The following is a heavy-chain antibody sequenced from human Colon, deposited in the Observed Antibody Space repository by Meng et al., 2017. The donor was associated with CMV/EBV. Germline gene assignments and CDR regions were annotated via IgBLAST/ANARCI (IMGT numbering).Heavy chain of an antibody. D-gene: IGHD2-8*01. CDR1: GFTFSSYW. Sequence: GESLKISCAASGFTFSSYWMSWVRQAPGKGLEWVSTISGTGVTTYYADSVTGRFTTSRDNSNNTLYLQMNSLRDEDTAVYYCAKGPTYCNKGVCYLGSGYFDAWGQGTLVTVSS. CDR2: ISGTGVTT. J-gene: IGHJ5*02. CDR3: AKGPTYCNKGVCYLGSGYFDA. V-gene: IGHV3-23*01.